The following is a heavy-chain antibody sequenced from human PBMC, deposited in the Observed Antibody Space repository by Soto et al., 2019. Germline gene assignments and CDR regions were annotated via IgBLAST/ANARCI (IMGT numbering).Heavy chain of an antibody. CDR3: ARDEGDDSSGYYDVNY. J-gene: IGHJ4*02. V-gene: IGHV1-69*01. Sequence: QVQLVQSGAEVKETGSSVKVSCKSSGYIFKNYAVTWLRQAPGQGLEWMGGIIPVFGTPDYSQKFRGRVTITADESTSTVYMELRSLTSEDTAVYFCARDEGDDSSGYYDVNYWGQGTLVTVSS. D-gene: IGHD3-22*01. CDR2: IIPVFGTP. CDR1: GYIFKNYA.